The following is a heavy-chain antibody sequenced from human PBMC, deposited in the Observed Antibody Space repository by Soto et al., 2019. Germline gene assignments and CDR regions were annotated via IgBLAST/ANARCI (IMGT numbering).Heavy chain of an antibody. V-gene: IGHV4-34*01. Sequence: QVQQQPWGAGLLKPSETLSLTCAVYAGSFSHYYWNWIRQSPGKGLEWIGKTKHSGSSNYNPSLRSRVSISVDMSKNQFSLRLTSVTAADTAVYYCARGGSSDWQVALDIWGQGTMVTVSS. CDR1: AGSFSHYY. CDR2: TKHSGSS. D-gene: IGHD6-19*01. J-gene: IGHJ3*02. CDR3: ARGGSSDWQVALDI.